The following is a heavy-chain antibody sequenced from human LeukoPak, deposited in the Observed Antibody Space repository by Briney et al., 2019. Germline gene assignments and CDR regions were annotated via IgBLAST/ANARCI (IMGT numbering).Heavy chain of an antibody. D-gene: IGHD3-22*01. Sequence: SETLSLTCTVSGGSLSSYYWSLIRQPAGKGLEWIGRIYTSGSTNYNPSLKSRVTMSVDTSKNQFSLKLSSVTAADTAVYYCARDTDYYDSSGVMGTYWGQGTLVTVSS. CDR3: ARDTDYYDSSGVMGTY. V-gene: IGHV4-4*07. CDR1: GGSLSSYY. CDR2: IYTSGST. J-gene: IGHJ4*02.